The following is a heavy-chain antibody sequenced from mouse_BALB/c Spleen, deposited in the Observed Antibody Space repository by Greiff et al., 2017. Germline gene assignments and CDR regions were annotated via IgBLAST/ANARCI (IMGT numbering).Heavy chain of an antibody. Sequence: EVKLMESGGGLVQPGGSRKLSCAASGFTFSSFGMHWVRQAPEKGLEWVAYISSGSSTIYYADTVKGRFTISRDNPKNTLFLQMTSLRSEDTAMYYCARSPYGNYVGDWGQGTLVTVSA. V-gene: IGHV5-17*02. J-gene: IGHJ3*01. D-gene: IGHD2-1*01. CDR3: ARSPYGNYVGD. CDR2: ISSGSSTI. CDR1: GFTFSSFG.